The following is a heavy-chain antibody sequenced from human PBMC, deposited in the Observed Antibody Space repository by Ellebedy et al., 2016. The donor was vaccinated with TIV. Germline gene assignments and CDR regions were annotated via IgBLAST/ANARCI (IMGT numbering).Heavy chain of an antibody. CDR3: ARDMYRNADYKGEMGWVDV. CDR2: ISWNTANF. D-gene: IGHD4-17*01. CDR1: GFTFNDYT. J-gene: IGHJ6*02. Sequence: SLKISCAASGFTFNDYTMHWVRQVAGKGLEWVSGISWNTANFGSADSVKGRFSISRDNAKNSLYLQMNSLRPEDTALYFCARDMYRNADYKGEMGWVDVWGQGTTVTVSS. V-gene: IGHV3-9*01.